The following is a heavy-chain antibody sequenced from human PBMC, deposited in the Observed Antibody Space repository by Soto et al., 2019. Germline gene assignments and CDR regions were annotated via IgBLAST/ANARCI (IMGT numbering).Heavy chain of an antibody. Sequence: PGGSLRLSCAASGFTFSSYEMNWVRQAPGKGLEWVSYISSSGSTIYYADSVKGRFTISRDNAKNSLYLQMNSLRAEDTAVYYCARNGDTKYDRRGVSRTRHFDYWGQGTLVTVSS. CDR3: ARNGDTKYDRRGVSRTRHFDY. D-gene: IGHD3-3*01. J-gene: IGHJ4*02. V-gene: IGHV3-48*03. CDR2: ISSSGSTI. CDR1: GFTFSSYE.